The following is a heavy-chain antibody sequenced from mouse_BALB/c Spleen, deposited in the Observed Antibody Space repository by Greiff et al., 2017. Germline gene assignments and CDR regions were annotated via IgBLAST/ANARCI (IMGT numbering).Heavy chain of an antibody. D-gene: IGHD3-3*01. CDR2: ISYDGSN. CDR1: GYSITSGYY. Sequence: ESGPGLVKPSQSLSLTCSVTGYSITSGYYWNWIRQFPGNKLEWMGYISYDGSNNYNPSLKNRISITRDTSKNQFFLKLNSVTTEDTATYYCARRDRSYAMDDWGQGTSVTVSS. J-gene: IGHJ4*01. CDR3: ARRDRSYAMDD. V-gene: IGHV3-6*02.